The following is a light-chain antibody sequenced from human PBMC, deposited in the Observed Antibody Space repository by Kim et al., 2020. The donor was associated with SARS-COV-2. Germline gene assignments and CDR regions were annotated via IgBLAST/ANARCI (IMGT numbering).Light chain of an antibody. J-gene: IGLJ3*02. V-gene: IGLV1-40*03. CDR1: SSNVGAGFG. CDR2: GNN. CDR3: QSYDSGLRGWV. Sequence: QTVTISGIGGSSNVGAGFGVHWYKQVPDTTPKLLIYGNNNRPSGVPERFSGSKAGVSASLDITGLQADDDADYYCQSYDSGLRGWVFGGGTKLTVL.